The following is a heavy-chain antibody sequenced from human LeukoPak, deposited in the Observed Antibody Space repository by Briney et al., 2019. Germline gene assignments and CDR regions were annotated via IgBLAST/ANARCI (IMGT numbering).Heavy chain of an antibody. CDR1: GGSISSYY. J-gene: IGHJ4*02. CDR2: IYYSGST. CDR3: ARGPYYYDSSGYYIDY. Sequence: SETLSLTCTVSGGSISSYYWSWIRQSPGKGLEWIGYIYYSGSTNYNPSLKSRVTISGDTSKNQFSLKLSSVTAADTAVYYCARGPYYYDSSGYYIDYWGQGTLVTVSS. D-gene: IGHD3-22*01. V-gene: IGHV4-59*12.